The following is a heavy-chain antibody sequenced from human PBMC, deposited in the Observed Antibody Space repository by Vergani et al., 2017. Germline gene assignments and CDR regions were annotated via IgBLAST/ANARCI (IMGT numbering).Heavy chain of an antibody. Sequence: EVQLVESGGGLVQPGRSLRLSCAASGFTFDDYAMHWVRQAPGKGLEWVSGISWNSGSIGYADSVKGRFTISRDNAKNSLYLQMNSLRAEDTAVYYCARDSSGWPIDYWGQGTLVTVSS. CDR2: ISWNSGSI. CDR3: ARDSSGWPIDY. V-gene: IGHV3-9*01. CDR1: GFTFDDYA. D-gene: IGHD6-19*01. J-gene: IGHJ4*02.